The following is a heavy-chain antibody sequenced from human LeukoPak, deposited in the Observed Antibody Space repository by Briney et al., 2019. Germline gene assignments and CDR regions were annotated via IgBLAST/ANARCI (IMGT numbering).Heavy chain of an antibody. V-gene: IGHV3-9*03. CDR1: GFNFDEYA. Sequence: PGGSLRLSCAASGFNFDEYAMHWVRQAPGKGLEWVRGISWNSGTIRYADSVKGRFTISRDNAKNSLYLEMNSLRAEDMGLYYCAKGQKYYYYYYMDVWGRGTTVSVSS. CDR3: AKGQKYYYYYYMDV. CDR2: ISWNSGTI. J-gene: IGHJ6*03.